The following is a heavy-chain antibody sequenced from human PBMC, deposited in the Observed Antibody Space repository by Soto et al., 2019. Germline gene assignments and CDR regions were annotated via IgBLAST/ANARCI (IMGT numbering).Heavy chain of an antibody. CDR2: IIPIFGTA. CDR1: GGTFSSYA. CDR3: ARDPLRLYVVVPAASWGYYYYGMDV. D-gene: IGHD2-2*01. J-gene: IGHJ6*02. V-gene: IGHV1-69*13. Sequence: ASVKVSCKASGGTFSSYAISWVRQAPGQGLEWMGGIIPIFGTANYAQKFQGRVTITADESTSTAYMELSSLRSEDTAVYYCARDPLRLYVVVPAASWGYYYYGMDVWG.